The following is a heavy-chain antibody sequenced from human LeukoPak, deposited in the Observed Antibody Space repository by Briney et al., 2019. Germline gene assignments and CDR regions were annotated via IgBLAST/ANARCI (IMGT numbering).Heavy chain of an antibody. V-gene: IGHV1-18*01. CDR3: ARDRIAAAAPRTFDY. J-gene: IGHJ4*02. D-gene: IGHD6-13*01. CDR1: GYTFTSYG. CDR2: ISAYNGNT. Sequence: GASVKVSCKASGYTFTSYGISWVRQAPGQGLEWMGWISAYNGNTNYAQKLQGRVTMTTDTSTSTAYMELRSLRSDDTAVYYCARDRIAAAAPRTFDYWGQGTLVTVSS.